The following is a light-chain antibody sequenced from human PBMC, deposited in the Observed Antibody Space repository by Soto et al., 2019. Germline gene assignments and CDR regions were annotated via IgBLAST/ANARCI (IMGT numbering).Light chain of an antibody. CDR3: QQSYSTPIT. Sequence: DIQMTQSPSSLSASVVDRVTITCRASQSISSYLNWYQQKPGKAPKLLMYAASSLQSGVPSRFSGSGSGTDFTLTISSLQPEDFATYYCQQSYSTPITFGQGTRLAIK. CDR2: AAS. J-gene: IGKJ5*01. V-gene: IGKV1-39*01. CDR1: QSISSY.